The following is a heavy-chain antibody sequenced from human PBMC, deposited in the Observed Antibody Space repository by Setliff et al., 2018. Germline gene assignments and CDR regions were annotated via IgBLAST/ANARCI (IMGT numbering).Heavy chain of an antibody. V-gene: IGHV4-34*01. CDR1: GGSFSGYY. J-gene: IGHJ6*04. CDR2: INHSGST. D-gene: IGHD3-10*01. CDR3: ASTNFLPRGFGYYYGSVKMDV. Sequence: SETLSLTCAVYGGSFSGYYWSWTRQPPGKGLEWIGEINHSGSTNYNPSLKSRVTISVDTSKNQFSLKLSSVTAAGTAVYYCASTNFLPRGFGYYYGSVKMDVWGKGTTVTVSS.